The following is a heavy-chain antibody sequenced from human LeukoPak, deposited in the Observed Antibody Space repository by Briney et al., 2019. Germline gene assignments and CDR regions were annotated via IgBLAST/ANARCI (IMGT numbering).Heavy chain of an antibody. D-gene: IGHD3-3*01. J-gene: IGHJ4*02. Sequence: GGSLRLSCAASGFTFSDYAMGWVRQAPGRGLEWVATLSGSGAGTYYSDSVQGRFTISRDNSKRTLFLQMNSLRAEDTAFYYCAKAELGVDTFFDYWGQGTLVTVSS. CDR2: LSGSGAGT. V-gene: IGHV3-23*01. CDR3: AKAELGVDTFFDY. CDR1: GFTFSDYA.